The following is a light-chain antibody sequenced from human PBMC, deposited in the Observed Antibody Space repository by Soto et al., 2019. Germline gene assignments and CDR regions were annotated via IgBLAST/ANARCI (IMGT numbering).Light chain of an antibody. Sequence: QSVLTQPPSASGSPGQSVAISCTGTSSDVGAYNYVAWYQQHPGKVPKLMIYEVSKRPSGVPDRFSGSKSGNTASLTVSGLQADDEADYYCSSDAGSDVCVFGTGSKVTVL. CDR2: EVS. J-gene: IGLJ1*01. V-gene: IGLV2-8*01. CDR3: SSDAGSDVCV. CDR1: SSDVGAYNY.